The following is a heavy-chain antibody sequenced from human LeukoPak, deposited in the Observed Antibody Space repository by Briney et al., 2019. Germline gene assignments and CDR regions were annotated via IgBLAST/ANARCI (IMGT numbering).Heavy chain of an antibody. J-gene: IGHJ2*01. Sequence: SETLSLTCTVSGGSISSYYWSWIRQPPGKGLEWIGYIYYSGSTNYNPSLKSRVTISVDTSKNQFSLKLSSVTAADTAVYYCARDLGRSWYFDLWGRGTLVTVSS. CDR2: IYYSGST. V-gene: IGHV4-59*12. CDR1: GGSISSYY. CDR3: ARDLGRSWYFDL.